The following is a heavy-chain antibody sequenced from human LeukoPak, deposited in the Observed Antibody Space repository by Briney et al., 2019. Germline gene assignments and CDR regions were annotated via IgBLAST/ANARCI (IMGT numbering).Heavy chain of an antibody. J-gene: IGHJ6*02. CDR2: IIPILSIA. CDR1: GGSFSSCA. Sequence: SVKVSSKASGGSFSSCAISWVRQAAGQGLEWMGRIIPILSIANYAQKFQGRVTTTADKSTSTAYMELSSLRSEDTAVYYCARDTTVTTDYYYGMDVWGQGTTVTVSS. CDR3: ARDTTVTTDYYYGMDV. V-gene: IGHV1-69*04. D-gene: IGHD4-17*01.